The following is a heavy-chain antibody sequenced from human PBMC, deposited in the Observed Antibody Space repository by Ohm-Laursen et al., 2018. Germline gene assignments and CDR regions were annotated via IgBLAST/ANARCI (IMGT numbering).Heavy chain of an antibody. D-gene: IGHD3-10*01. CDR1: GFTFSSYA. CDR2: ITGSSRST. Sequence: SLRLSGTASGFTFSSYAMSWVRQTPKKGLEWVSTITGSSRSTYYADSVKGRFTVSRDNSKNTLIVQMNSLRVEDTAMYFCGKGYSGGPGHGNYFDPWGQGTLVTVSS. V-gene: IGHV3-23*01. CDR3: GKGYSGGPGHGNYFDP. J-gene: IGHJ5*02.